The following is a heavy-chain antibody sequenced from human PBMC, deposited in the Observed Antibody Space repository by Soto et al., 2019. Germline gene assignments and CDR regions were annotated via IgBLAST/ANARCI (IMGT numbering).Heavy chain of an antibody. CDR3: VREDSFRDDRAP. D-gene: IGHD3-22*01. CDR2: IWSDGSKT. V-gene: IGHV3-33*01. J-gene: IGHJ5*02. Sequence: QVQLVESGGSVVQPGRSLRLSCTTSGFIFSHYGMHWVRQAPDRGLEWVAVIWSDGSKTSYAESVKGRFTISRDDSTKTLYLEMNCLGVDDPGVYDCVREDSFRDDRAPWGQGTLVTVPS. CDR1: GFIFSHYG.